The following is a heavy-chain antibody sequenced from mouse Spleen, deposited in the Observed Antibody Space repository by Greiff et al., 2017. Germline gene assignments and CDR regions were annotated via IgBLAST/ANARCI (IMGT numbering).Heavy chain of an antibody. D-gene: IGHD1-1*01. CDR1: GFTFTDYY. Sequence: EVQLVESGGGLVQPGGSLSLSCAASGFTFTDYYMSWVRQPPGKALEWLGFIRNKANGYTTEYSASVKGRFTISRDNSQSILYLQMNALRAEDSATYYCARYTYGSSYVYFDYWGQGTTLTVSS. CDR2: IRNKANGYTT. J-gene: IGHJ2*01. CDR3: ARYTYGSSYVYFDY. V-gene: IGHV7-3*01.